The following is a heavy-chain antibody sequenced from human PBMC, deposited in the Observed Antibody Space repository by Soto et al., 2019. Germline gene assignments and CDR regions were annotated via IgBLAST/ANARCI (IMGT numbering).Heavy chain of an antibody. D-gene: IGHD2-15*01. CDR2: IYFDGITT. V-gene: IGHV3-74*01. CDR1: GFTFNTHW. Sequence: GGSLILSCTASGFTFNTHWMHWVRQAPGKGLVWVSRIYFDGITTNYADSVKGRLSVSRDDSNTIAYLQMNSLQSEDTAVYYCGRGSRHCSGGSCYSIDYWGRGTLVSVSS. J-gene: IGHJ4*02. CDR3: GRGSRHCSGGSCYSIDY.